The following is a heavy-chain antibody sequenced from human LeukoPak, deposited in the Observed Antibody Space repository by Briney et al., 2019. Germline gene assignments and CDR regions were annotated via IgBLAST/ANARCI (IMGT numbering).Heavy chain of an antibody. V-gene: IGHV1-8*01. D-gene: IGHD6-6*01. Sequence: ASVKVSCKASEYTFTSYDINWVRQATGQGLEWMGWMNPNSGNTGYAQKFQGRVTMTRVTSISTAYMELNNLTSEDTAVYYCGRGSWGEIAGRKSFEFWGQGSLVTVSS. CDR2: MNPNSGNT. CDR1: EYTFTSYD. J-gene: IGHJ4*02. CDR3: GRGSWGEIAGRKSFEF.